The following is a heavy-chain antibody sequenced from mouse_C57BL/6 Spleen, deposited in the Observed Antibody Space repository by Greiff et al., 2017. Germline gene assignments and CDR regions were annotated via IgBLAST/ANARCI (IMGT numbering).Heavy chain of an antibody. CDR2: ILPGSGST. D-gene: IGHD1-1*01. CDR1: GYTFTGYW. V-gene: IGHV1-9*01. CDR3: ARWGGSTSYWYFDV. J-gene: IGHJ1*03. Sequence: QVQLQQSGAELMKPGASVKLSCKATGYTFTGYWIEWVKQRPGHGLEWIGEILPGSGSTNYNEKFKGKATFTADTSSNTAYMQLRSLTTEDSAIYYCARWGGSTSYWYFDVWGTGTTVTVSS.